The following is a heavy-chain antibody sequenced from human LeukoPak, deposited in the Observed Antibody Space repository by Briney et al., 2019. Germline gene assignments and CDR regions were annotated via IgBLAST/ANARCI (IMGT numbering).Heavy chain of an antibody. D-gene: IGHD1-20*01. V-gene: IGHV1-2*02. J-gene: IGHJ4*02. CDR3: ARTYNWNFDFDY. CDR1: GYTFTNFD. Sequence: ASVKVSCKASGYTFTNFDINWVRQAPGQGLEWMGWINPNSGGTNYAQKFQGRVTMTRDTSISTAYMELSRLRSDDTAVYYCARTYNWNFDFDYWGQGTLVTVSS. CDR2: INPNSGGT.